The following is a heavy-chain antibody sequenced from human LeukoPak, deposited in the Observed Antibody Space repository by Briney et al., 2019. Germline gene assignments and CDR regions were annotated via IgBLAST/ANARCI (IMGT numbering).Heavy chain of an antibody. J-gene: IGHJ4*02. CDR3: ARDSPSSTSWGY. V-gene: IGHV3-7*01. CDR2: IKQDGSEK. CDR1: GFTFSNYW. Sequence: GGSLRLSCEGSGFTFSNYWMSWVRQAPGKGLEWVANIKQDGSEKYYVDSVKGRFTISRDNAKNSLYLQMNSLRAEDTAVYYCARDSPSSTSWGYWGQGTLVTVSS. D-gene: IGHD2-2*01.